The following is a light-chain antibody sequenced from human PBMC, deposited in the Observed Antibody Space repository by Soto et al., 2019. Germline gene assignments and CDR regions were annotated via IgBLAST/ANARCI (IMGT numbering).Light chain of an antibody. Sequence: IVLTQSPGTLSLSPGERATLSCRASQSVSSNYLAWYQQKPGQAPRLLIYGASSRATGIPDRFSGSGSGTDFTLPISRLEPEDFAVYYCQQYGGSPRVTFGGGTKVEIK. CDR2: GAS. CDR1: QSVSSNY. CDR3: QQYGGSPRVT. J-gene: IGKJ4*01. V-gene: IGKV3-20*01.